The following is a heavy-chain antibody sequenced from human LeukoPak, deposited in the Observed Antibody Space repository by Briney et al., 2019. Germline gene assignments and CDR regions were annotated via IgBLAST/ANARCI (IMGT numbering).Heavy chain of an antibody. Sequence: ASVKVSCKASGYTFTSYGISWVRQAPGQGLEWMGWISAYNGNTNYAQKLQGRVTMTTDTSTSTAYMELRSLRSDDTAVYYCARRRPDGYSSGWYYFDYWGQGTLVTVSS. V-gene: IGHV1-18*01. J-gene: IGHJ4*02. D-gene: IGHD6-19*01. CDR1: GYTFTSYG. CDR3: ARRRPDGYSSGWYYFDY. CDR2: ISAYNGNT.